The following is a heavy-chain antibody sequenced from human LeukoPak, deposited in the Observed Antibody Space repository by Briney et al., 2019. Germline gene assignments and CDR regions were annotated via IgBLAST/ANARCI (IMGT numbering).Heavy chain of an antibody. V-gene: IGHV4-30-2*01. CDR3: ARVFRYQLLPDAFDI. Sequence: SQTLSLTCAVSGGSISSGGYSWRWIRQPPGKGLEWIGYIYHSGSTHYNPSLKSRVTISVDTSKNQFSLKLSSVTAADTAVYYCARVFRYQLLPDAFDIWGQGTMVTVSS. CDR2: IYHSGST. J-gene: IGHJ3*02. CDR1: GGSISSGGYS. D-gene: IGHD2-2*01.